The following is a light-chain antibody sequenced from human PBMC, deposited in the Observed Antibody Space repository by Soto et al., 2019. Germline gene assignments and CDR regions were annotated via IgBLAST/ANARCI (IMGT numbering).Light chain of an antibody. CDR2: DVS. CDR1: SRDVGGYNY. V-gene: IGLV2-14*01. CDR3: SSSTSSSTVV. Sequence: QSVLPQPASVSGSPGQSITISCTGTSRDVGGYNYVSWYQQHPGKAPKLMIYDVSNRPSGVSNRFSGSKSGNTASLTISGLQAEDEADYYCSSSTSSSTVVFGGGTKLTVL. J-gene: IGLJ2*01.